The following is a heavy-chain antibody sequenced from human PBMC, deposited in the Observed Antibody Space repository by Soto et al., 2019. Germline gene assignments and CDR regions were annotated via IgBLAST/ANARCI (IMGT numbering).Heavy chain of an antibody. CDR3: AKDNSGTYYWLDY. D-gene: IGHD1-26*01. Sequence: QVQLVESGGGVVQPGRSLRLSCSASGFTFSSNGMYWVRQAPGKGLEWVAVISDDGSIKNYADSLKGRFTISRDNSKNTLYLQMNSLRAEDTAVYYCAKDNSGTYYWLDYWGQGTLVTVSS. CDR2: ISDDGSIK. J-gene: IGHJ4*02. V-gene: IGHV3-30*18. CDR1: GFTFSSNG.